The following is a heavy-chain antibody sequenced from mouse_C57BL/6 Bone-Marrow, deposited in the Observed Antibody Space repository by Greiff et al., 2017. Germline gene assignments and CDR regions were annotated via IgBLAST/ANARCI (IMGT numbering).Heavy chain of an antibody. CDR3: EGNAMDY. J-gene: IGHJ4*01. CDR2: IYPRDGST. Sequence: QVQLKESGPELVKPGASVKLSCKASGYTFTGYDINWVKQRPGQGLEWIGCIYPRDGSTKYNEKFKGKATLTVDTYSSTAYMELRSLTAEDSAVYYCEGNAMDYWGQGTSVTVSS. V-gene: IGHV1-85*01. CDR1: GYTFTGYD.